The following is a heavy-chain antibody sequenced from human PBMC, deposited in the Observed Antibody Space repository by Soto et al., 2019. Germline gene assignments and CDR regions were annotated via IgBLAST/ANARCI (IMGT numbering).Heavy chain of an antibody. D-gene: IGHD6-6*01. CDR1: GGSFSGYY. CDR2: INHSGST. V-gene: IGHV4-34*01. CDR3: ARGIAARRSRFDP. J-gene: IGHJ5*02. Sequence: QVQLQQWGAGLLKPSETLSLTCAVYGGSFSGYYWSWIRQPPGKGLEWIGEINHSGSTNYNPSLKSRVTISVDTSKNQFSLKLSSVTAADTAMYYCARGIAARRSRFDPWGQGTLVTVSS.